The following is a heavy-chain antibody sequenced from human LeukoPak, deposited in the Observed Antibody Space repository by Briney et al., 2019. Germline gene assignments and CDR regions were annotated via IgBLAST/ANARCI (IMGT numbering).Heavy chain of an antibody. V-gene: IGHV4-59*01. CDR3: ARDIPVGSSWYFDY. J-gene: IGHJ4*02. D-gene: IGHD6-13*01. CDR2: IYYSGST. CDR1: GGSISSYY. Sequence: SETLSLTCTVSGGSISSYYWSWIRQPPGKGLEWIGYIYYSGSTNYNPSLKSRVTIPVDTSKNQFSLKLSSVTAADTAVYYCARDIPVGSSWYFDYWGQGTLVTVSS.